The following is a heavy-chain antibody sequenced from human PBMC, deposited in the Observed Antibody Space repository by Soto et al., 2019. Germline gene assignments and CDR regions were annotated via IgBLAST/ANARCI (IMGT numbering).Heavy chain of an antibody. CDR1: GGSFSGYY. Sequence: SETLSLTCAVYGGSFSGYYWSWIRQPPGKGLEWIGEINHSGSTNYNPSLKSRVTISVDPSKNQFSLKLSSVTAADTAVYYCARVFYYDYVWGSYRPRFETFDYWGQGTLVTVS. D-gene: IGHD3-16*02. J-gene: IGHJ4*02. V-gene: IGHV4-34*01. CDR2: INHSGST. CDR3: ARVFYYDYVWGSYRPRFETFDY.